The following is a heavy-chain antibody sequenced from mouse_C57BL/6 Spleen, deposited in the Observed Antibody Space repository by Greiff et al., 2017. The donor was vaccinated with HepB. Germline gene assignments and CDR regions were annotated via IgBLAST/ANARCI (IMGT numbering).Heavy chain of an antibody. CDR3: ARNGDYFYAMDY. D-gene: IGHD2-13*01. J-gene: IGHJ4*01. Sequence: DVQLVESGGGLVKPGGSLKLSCAASGFTFSDYGMHWVRQAPEKGLEWVAYISSGSRTIYYADTVKGRFTISRDNAKNTLFLQMTSLRSEDTAMYYCARNGDYFYAMDYWGQGTSVTVAS. V-gene: IGHV5-17*01. CDR1: GFTFSDYG. CDR2: ISSGSRTI.